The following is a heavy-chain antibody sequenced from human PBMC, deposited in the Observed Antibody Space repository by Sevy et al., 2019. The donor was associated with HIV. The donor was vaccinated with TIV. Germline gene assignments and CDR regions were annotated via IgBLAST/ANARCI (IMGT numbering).Heavy chain of an antibody. CDR2: ISSSSSYI. V-gene: IGHV3-21*01. CDR1: GFTFSSYS. J-gene: IGHJ3*02. CDR3: AREGDSSGWQHEPSASDAFDI. D-gene: IGHD6-19*01. Sequence: GGSLRLSCAASGFTFSSYSMSWVRQAPGKGLEWVSSISSSSSYIYYADSVKGRFTISRDNAKNTLYLQMNSLRAEDTAVYYCAREGDSSGWQHEPSASDAFDIWGQGTMVTVSS.